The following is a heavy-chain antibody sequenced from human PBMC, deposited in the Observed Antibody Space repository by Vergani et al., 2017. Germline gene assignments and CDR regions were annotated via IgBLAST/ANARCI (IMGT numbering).Heavy chain of an antibody. CDR1: GGPISSGSYY. D-gene: IGHD6-13*01. V-gene: IGHV4-61*02. CDR2: IYTSGST. Sequence: QVQLQESGPGLVKPSQTLSPTCTVSGGPISSGSYYWSWLRQPAGKGLEWIGRIYTSGSTNYNPSLKSRVTISIDTSKNQFSLKLSSVTAADTAVYYCARSSLSSTYNWFDPWGQGTLVTVSS. CDR3: ARSSLSSTYNWFDP. J-gene: IGHJ5*02.